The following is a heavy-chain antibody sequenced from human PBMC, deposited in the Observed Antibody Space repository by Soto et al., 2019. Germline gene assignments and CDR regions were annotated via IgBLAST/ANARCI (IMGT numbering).Heavy chain of an antibody. J-gene: IGHJ4*02. CDR2: FSLSGTT. CDR3: ARGMTPPGAPAWYYFDS. V-gene: IGHV4-4*07. Sequence: FEPLSVTCTVACASITGSSYWRWIQQPAGKGLEWIGRFSLSGTTNYNPSLRSRVTMSADVSKNQFSLRLTSVTAADTALYYCARGMTPPGAPAWYYFDSWGQGTLVTVSS. CDR1: CASITGSSY. D-gene: IGHD2-8*02.